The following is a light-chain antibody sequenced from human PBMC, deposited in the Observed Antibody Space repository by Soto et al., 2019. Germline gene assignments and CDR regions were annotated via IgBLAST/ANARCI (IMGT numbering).Light chain of an antibody. CDR1: QAITNN. CDR2: EES. V-gene: IGKV1-9*01. CDR3: QQVKSYPRT. Sequence: DIHLTQSPSSLSASVGDRVTITCRASQAITNNLAWYQQKPGNPPRLLIYEESTLHSGVPSRFSGRKVGTQFILTIDSLQPEDFANYYCQQVKSYPRTFGGGTKVEI. J-gene: IGKJ4*01.